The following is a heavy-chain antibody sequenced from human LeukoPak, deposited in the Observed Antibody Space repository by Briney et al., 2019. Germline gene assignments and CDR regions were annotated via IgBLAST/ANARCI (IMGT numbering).Heavy chain of an antibody. D-gene: IGHD3-22*01. V-gene: IGHV4-31*03. Sequence: KTSETLSLTCNVAGGSISSPGYYWTWIRQHPGKGGEWIGYIYYSGSTYYNPSLKSRLTISKDTSKNQFSLKLSSVTAAATAVYFCARAPYHYDTSGYPTIAPFDYWGQGTLVTVSS. J-gene: IGHJ4*02. CDR1: GGSISSPGYY. CDR2: IYYSGST. CDR3: ARAPYHYDTSGYPTIAPFDY.